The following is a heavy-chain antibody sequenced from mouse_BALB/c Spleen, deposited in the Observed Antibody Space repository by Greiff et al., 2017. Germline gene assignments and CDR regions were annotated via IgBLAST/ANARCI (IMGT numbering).Heavy chain of an antibody. V-gene: IGHV2-2*02. CDR3: GRRGYGNHGGFGY. D-gene: IGHD2-1*01. CDR1: GFSLTSYG. Sequence: VQLQESGPGLVQPSQSLSITCTVSGFSLTSYGVHWVRQSPGKGLEWLVVIWSGGSTDYNAAFISRLSISKDNSKSQVFFKMNSLQANDTAIYYCGRRGYGNHGGFGYWGQGTLVTVSA. CDR2: IWSGGST. J-gene: IGHJ3*01.